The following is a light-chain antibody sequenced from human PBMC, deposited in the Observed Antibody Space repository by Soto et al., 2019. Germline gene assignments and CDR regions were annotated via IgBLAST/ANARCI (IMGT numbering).Light chain of an antibody. CDR3: QSYDTALAT. CDR2: AAS. Sequence: DIQMTQSPSSLSASVGDRVTITCRASQGISNSLAWYQQKPGEVPKLLIYAASTLQSGAPSRFSGSGSGTGFTLTISSLQPEDVATYYCQSYDTALATFGQGTKVGIK. CDR1: QGISNS. V-gene: IGKV1-27*01. J-gene: IGKJ1*01.